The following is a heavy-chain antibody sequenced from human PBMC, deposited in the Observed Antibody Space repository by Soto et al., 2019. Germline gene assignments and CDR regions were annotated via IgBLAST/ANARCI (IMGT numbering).Heavy chain of an antibody. CDR3: VRVGVGIGNHFDS. Sequence: ETLSLTCSVSNGSISGFYWTWIRQPPGKILEWIGYIHYSGRTDYNPSLTSRATMSVDTSKNQFSLNLKSITAAGTAVYYCVRVGVGIGNHFDSWGRGTLVTVSS. CDR2: IHYSGRT. D-gene: IGHD1-26*01. V-gene: IGHV4-59*12. CDR1: NGSISGFY. J-gene: IGHJ4*02.